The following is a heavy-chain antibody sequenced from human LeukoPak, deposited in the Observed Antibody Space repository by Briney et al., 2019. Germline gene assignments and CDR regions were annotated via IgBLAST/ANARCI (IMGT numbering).Heavy chain of an antibody. J-gene: IGHJ6*03. D-gene: IGHD3-9*01. V-gene: IGHV3-23*01. CDR3: AKNPEKKYYDILTGYPNYYYYMDV. CDR1: GFTFSTYG. Sequence: PGGSLRLSCAASGFTFSTYGMSWVRQAPGKGLEWVSAISGSGGNTYYADSMKGRFTISSDNSKNTLYLQMNSLRAEDTAVYYCAKNPEKKYYDILTGYPNYYYYMDVWGKGTTVTISS. CDR2: ISGSGGNT.